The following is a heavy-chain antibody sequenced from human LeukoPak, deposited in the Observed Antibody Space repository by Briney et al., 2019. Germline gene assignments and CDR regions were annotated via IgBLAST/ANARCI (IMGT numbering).Heavy chain of an antibody. CDR2: ITVGTNTI. V-gene: IGHV3-48*01. Sequence: GGSLRLSCAASGFTFSTYSMNWIRQAPGRGLEWVSHITVGTNTIYYADSVRGRFTISRDNAKNSLYLQMNSLRAEDTAVYYCAKILAGSSGWYPYWGQGTLVTVSS. J-gene: IGHJ4*02. CDR3: AKILAGSSGWYPY. CDR1: GFTFSTYS. D-gene: IGHD6-19*01.